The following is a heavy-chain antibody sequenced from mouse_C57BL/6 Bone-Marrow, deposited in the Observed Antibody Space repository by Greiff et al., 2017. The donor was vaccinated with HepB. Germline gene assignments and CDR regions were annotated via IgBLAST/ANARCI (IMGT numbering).Heavy chain of an antibody. Sequence: QVQLQQSGAELARPGASVKLSCKASGYTFTSYGISWVKQRTGQGLEWIGEIYPRSGNTYYNEKFKGKATLTADKSSSTAYMELRSLTSEDSAVYFCARIPPDDYDRGYYAMDYWGQGTSVTVSS. CDR1: GYTFTSYG. CDR3: ARIPPDDYDRGYYAMDY. J-gene: IGHJ4*01. V-gene: IGHV1-81*01. D-gene: IGHD2-4*01. CDR2: IYPRSGNT.